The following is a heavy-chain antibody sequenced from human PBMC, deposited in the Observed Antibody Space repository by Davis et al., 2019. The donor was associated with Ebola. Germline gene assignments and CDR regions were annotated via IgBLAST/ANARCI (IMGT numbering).Heavy chain of an antibody. D-gene: IGHD3-10*01. CDR3: ARGPSQYYYGSGLYY. CDR1: GGSFSGYY. V-gene: IGHV4-34*01. CDR2: INHSGST. J-gene: IGHJ4*02. Sequence: PSETLSLTCAVYGGSFSGYYWSWIRQPPGKGLEWIGEINHSGSTNYNPSLKSRVTISVDTSKNQFSLKLSSVTAADTAVYYCARGPSQYYYGSGLYYWGQGTLVTVSS.